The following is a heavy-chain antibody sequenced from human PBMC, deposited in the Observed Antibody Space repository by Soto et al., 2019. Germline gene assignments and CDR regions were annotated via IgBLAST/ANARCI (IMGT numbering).Heavy chain of an antibody. CDR1: GYSFTSYW. CDR3: ARSPVGVYCSGGSCYSDY. D-gene: IGHD2-15*01. CDR2: IYPGDSDT. J-gene: IGHJ4*02. V-gene: IGHV5-51*01. Sequence: GESLKISCKGSGYSFTSYWIGWVRQMPGKGLEWMEIIYPGDSDTRYSPSFQGQVTISADKSISTAYLQWSSLKASDTAMYYCARSPVGVYCSGGSCYSDYWGQGTLVTVSS.